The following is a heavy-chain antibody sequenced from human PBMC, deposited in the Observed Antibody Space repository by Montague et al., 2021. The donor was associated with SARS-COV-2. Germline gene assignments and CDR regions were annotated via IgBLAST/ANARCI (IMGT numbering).Heavy chain of an antibody. CDR2: PYYESKWYS. CDR3: VRYSGWFYFDF. D-gene: IGHD6-19*01. Sequence: CAISGDSVAGHRRSSDEHTPAPSSQFHLLCRPYYESKWYSDYAPSVRGRLTVNPDASKNEFSLELNYVTPEDTAVYYCVRYSGWFYFDFWGQGTLVNVSS. V-gene: IGHV6-1*01. CDR1: GDSVAGHRRS. J-gene: IGHJ4*02.